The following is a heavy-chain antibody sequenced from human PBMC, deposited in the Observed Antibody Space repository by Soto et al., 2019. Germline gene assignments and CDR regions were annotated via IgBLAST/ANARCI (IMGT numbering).Heavy chain of an antibody. J-gene: IGHJ4*02. V-gene: IGHV4-4*02. Sequence: QVQLQESGPRLVKPSGTLSLTCAVSGASISSTNWWTWVRQPPGKGLEWIGEIYHTGSTKYTPSLKSRVTISLDNSNNQFSLNLSSVTAADTAVYYCATLPPRIVVVVLPIPTWGQGTLVTVSS. CDR3: ATLPPRIVVVVLPIPT. CDR1: GASISSTNW. CDR2: IYHTGST. D-gene: IGHD2-15*01.